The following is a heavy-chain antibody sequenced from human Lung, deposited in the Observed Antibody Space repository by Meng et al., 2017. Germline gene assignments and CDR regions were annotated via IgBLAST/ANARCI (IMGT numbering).Heavy chain of an antibody. Sequence: GGSLRLSCTASGFTFGDYAMSWFRQAPGKGLEWVGFIRSKAYGGTTEYAASVKGRFTISRDDSKSIAYLQMNSLKTEDTAVYYCTSLYDSSGYYQNWGQGTLVTVSS. V-gene: IGHV3-49*03. D-gene: IGHD3-22*01. CDR2: IRSKAYGGTT. CDR1: GFTFGDYA. CDR3: TSLYDSSGYYQN. J-gene: IGHJ4*02.